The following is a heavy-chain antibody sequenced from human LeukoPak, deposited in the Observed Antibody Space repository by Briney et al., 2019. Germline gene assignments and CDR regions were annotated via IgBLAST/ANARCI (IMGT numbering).Heavy chain of an antibody. CDR2: INHSGST. Sequence: KTSETLSLTCAVSGGSISSSNWWSWVRQPPGKGLEWIGEINHSGSTNYNPSLKSRVTISVDTSKNQFSLNLRSVTAADTAVYYCARGQFQRDYWGQGTLVTVSS. J-gene: IGHJ4*02. CDR3: ARGQFQRDY. V-gene: IGHV4-4*02. CDR1: GGSISSSNW.